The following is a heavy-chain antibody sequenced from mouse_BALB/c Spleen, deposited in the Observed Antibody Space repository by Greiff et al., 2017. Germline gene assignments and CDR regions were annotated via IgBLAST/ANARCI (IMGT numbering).Heavy chain of an antibody. Sequence: EVQRVESGPSLVKPSQTLSLTCSVTGDSITSGYWNWIRKFPGNKLEYMGYISYSGSTYYNPSLKSRISITRDTSKNQYYLQLNSVTTEDTATYYCARGGPYDYDLVAYWGQGTLVTVSA. D-gene: IGHD2-4*01. CDR2: ISYSGST. CDR3: ARGGPYDYDLVAY. V-gene: IGHV3-8*02. J-gene: IGHJ3*01. CDR1: GDSITSGY.